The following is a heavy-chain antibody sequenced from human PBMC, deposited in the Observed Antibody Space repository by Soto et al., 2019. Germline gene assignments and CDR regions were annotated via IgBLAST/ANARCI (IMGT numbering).Heavy chain of an antibody. V-gene: IGHV4-59*01. J-gene: IGHJ6*02. CDR2: IYYSGST. D-gene: IGHD3-3*01. Sequence: SETLSLTCTVSGGSISSYYWSWIRQPPGKGLEWIGYIYYSGSTNYNPSLKSRVTISVDTSKNQFSLKLSSVTAADTAVYYCARGNGPSYYDFWSGYHDLYYYYGMDVWGQGTTVTAP. CDR1: GGSISSYY. CDR3: ARGNGPSYYDFWSGYHDLYYYYGMDV.